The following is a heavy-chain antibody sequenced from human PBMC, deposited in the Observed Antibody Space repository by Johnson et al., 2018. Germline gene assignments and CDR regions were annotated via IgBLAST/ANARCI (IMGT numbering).Heavy chain of an antibody. CDR1: GFPFSRHT. CDR2: ISPSGRFI. D-gene: IGHD3-22*01. Sequence: EVQLVESGGGLVEPGGSLRLSCAASGFPFSRHTMNWVRQAPGKGLEWVSSISPSGRFIYSADSVKGRFTISRDNAKKSLYVQLNSLRAEDTAMYFCAMDFDSSDYFAFDIWGQGTKVTVSS. CDR3: AMDFDSSDYFAFDI. V-gene: IGHV3-21*01. J-gene: IGHJ3*02.